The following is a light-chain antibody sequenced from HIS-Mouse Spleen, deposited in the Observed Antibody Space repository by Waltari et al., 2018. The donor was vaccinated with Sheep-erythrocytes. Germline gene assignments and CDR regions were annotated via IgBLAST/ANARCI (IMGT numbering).Light chain of an antibody. CDR3: QQSYSTPRT. CDR1: QSVSSSY. V-gene: IGKV3-20*01. Sequence: EIVLTQSPGTLSLSPGERATLSCRASQSVSSSYLAWYQQKPGQAPRLLIYGASSLQSGVPSRFSGSGSGTDFTLTISSLQPEDFATYYCQQSYSTPRTFGQGTKVEIK. J-gene: IGKJ1*01. CDR2: GAS.